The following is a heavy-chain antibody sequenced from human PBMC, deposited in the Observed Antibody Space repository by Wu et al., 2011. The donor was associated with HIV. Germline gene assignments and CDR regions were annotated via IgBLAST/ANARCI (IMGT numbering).Heavy chain of an antibody. CDR1: GYTFTDYY. D-gene: IGHD3-16*01. V-gene: IGHV1-2*02. CDR2: INPNSGGT. J-gene: IGHJ6*03. Sequence: QVQVVQSGAEVKKPGASVKVSCKASGYTFTDYYMHWVRQAPGQGLEWMGWINPNSGGTNYAQKFQGRVTMTRDTSVSTAYMELSRLRSDDTAVYYCARVTPSFHDYYYYMDVWGKGTTVTASS. CDR3: ARVTPSFHDYYYYMDV.